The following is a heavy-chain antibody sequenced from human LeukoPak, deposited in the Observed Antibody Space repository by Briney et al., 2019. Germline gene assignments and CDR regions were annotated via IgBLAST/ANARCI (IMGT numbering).Heavy chain of an antibody. CDR2: ISAYNGNT. J-gene: IGHJ4*02. Sequence: ASVKASCKASGYTFTSYGISWVRQAPGQGLEWMGWISAYNGNTNYAQKLQGRVTMTTDTSTSTAYMELRSLRSDDTAVYYCERGGTSYTIFGVVIILDYWGQGTLVTVSS. CDR1: GYTFTSYG. CDR3: ERGGTSYTIFGVVIILDY. D-gene: IGHD3-3*01. V-gene: IGHV1-18*01.